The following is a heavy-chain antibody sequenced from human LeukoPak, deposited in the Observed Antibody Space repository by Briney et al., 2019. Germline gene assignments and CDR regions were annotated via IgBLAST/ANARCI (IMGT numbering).Heavy chain of an antibody. CDR2: IIPIFGTA. CDR3: AREGSGIYYFDY. Sequence: ASVKVSCKASGGTFSSYAISWVRQAPGQGLEWMGGIIPIFGTANYAQKFQGRVTITADKSTSTAYMELSSLRSEDTAVYYCAREGSGIYYFDYWGQGTLVTVSS. CDR1: GGTFSSYA. D-gene: IGHD2-15*01. J-gene: IGHJ4*02. V-gene: IGHV1-69*06.